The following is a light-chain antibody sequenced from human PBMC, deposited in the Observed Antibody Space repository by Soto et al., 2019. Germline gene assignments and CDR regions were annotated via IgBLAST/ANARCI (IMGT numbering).Light chain of an antibody. CDR3: SSYTSSSTLYV. J-gene: IGLJ1*01. Sequence: QSALTQPASVSGSPGQSITISCTGTSSDVGGYNYVSWYQLHPGKAPKLIIYEVSHRPSGASNHFSGYKSGNTASLTISGLQAEDEADYYCSSYTSSSTLYVFGSGTKVTVL. CDR2: EVS. V-gene: IGLV2-14*01. CDR1: SSDVGGYNY.